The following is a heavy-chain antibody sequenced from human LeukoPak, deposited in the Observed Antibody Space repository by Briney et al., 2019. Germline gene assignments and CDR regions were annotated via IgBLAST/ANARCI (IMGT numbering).Heavy chain of an antibody. J-gene: IGHJ4*02. D-gene: IGHD5-12*01. CDR1: GYSFTSYW. CDR3: ARLEVATLLNFDY. Sequence: GASVKVSCKASGYSFTSYWIGWVRQMPGKGLEWMGIIYPGDSDTRYSPSFQGQVTISADKSISTAYLQWSSLKASDTAMYYCARLEVATLLNFDYWGQGTLVTVSS. V-gene: IGHV5-51*01. CDR2: IYPGDSDT.